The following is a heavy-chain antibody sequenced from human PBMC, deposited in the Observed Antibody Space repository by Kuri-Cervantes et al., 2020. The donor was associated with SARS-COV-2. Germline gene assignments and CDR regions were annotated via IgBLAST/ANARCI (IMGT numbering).Heavy chain of an antibody. CDR2: IWYDGSNK. Sequence: GESLKISCAASGFTFSSYGMHWVRQAPGKGLEWVAVIWYDGSNKYYADSVKGRFTISRDNSKNTLYLQMNSLRAEDTAVYYCARVGLYCSSTSCYPSDYWGQGTLVTVSS. CDR3: ARVGLYCSSTSCYPSDY. V-gene: IGHV3-33*01. CDR1: GFTFSSYG. D-gene: IGHD2-2*01. J-gene: IGHJ4*02.